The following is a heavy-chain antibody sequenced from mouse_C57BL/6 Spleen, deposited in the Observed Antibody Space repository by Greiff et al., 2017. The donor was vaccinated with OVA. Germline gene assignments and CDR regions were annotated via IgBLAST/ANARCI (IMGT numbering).Heavy chain of an antibody. J-gene: IGHJ3*01. V-gene: IGHV1-54*01. CDR3: ARTDYGNPWFAY. CDR2: INPGSGGT. Sequence: QVQLKQSGAELVRPGTSVKVSCKASGYAFTNYLIEWVKQRPGQGLEWIGVINPGSGGTNYNEKFKGKATLTADKSSSTAYMQLSSLTSEDSAVYCCARTDYGNPWFAYWGQGTLVTVSA. CDR1: GYAFTNYL. D-gene: IGHD2-1*01.